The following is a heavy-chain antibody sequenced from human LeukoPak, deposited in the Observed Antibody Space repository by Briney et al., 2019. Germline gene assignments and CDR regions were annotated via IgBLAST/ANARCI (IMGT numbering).Heavy chain of an antibody. CDR3: AKGLGTSGYHDY. J-gene: IGHJ4*02. CDR2: ISDSGDRT. Sequence: GGSLRLSCAASGFPFSNYAMTWVRQAPGKGLERVSGISDSGDRTYYEDSVKGRFTISRDNSKNMLYLQMNSLRVEDTALYYCAKGLGTSGYHDYWGQGTLVTVSS. D-gene: IGHD3-22*01. CDR1: GFPFSNYA. V-gene: IGHV3-23*01.